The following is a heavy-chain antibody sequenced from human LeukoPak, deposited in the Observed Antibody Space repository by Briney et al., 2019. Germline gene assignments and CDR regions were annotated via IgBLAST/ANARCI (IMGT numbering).Heavy chain of an antibody. J-gene: IGHJ4*02. Sequence: GGSLRLSCTASGFTFISYVMHWVRQAPGKGLEWVAVISYDGSNNYYADSVKGRFTISRDNSKNTLYLQMNSLRAEDTAVYYCARGYGGHEGYFDYWGQGTLVTVSS. CDR1: GFTFISYV. CDR3: ARGYGGHEGYFDY. D-gene: IGHD4-23*01. CDR2: ISYDGSNN. V-gene: IGHV3-30-3*01.